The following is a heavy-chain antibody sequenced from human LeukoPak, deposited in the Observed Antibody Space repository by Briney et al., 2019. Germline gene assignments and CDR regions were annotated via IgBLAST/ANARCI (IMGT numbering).Heavy chain of an antibody. V-gene: IGHV4-59*11. CDR3: ARDLVTVTKGFDI. CDR2: ISYIGST. Sequence: SETLSLTCAVSDDSFSSHYWTWIRQPPGKGLEWIGYISYIGSTNYNPSLKGRVTILIDTSKNHFSLKLSSVTAADTAVYYCARDLVTVTKGFDIWGQGTMVSVSS. J-gene: IGHJ3*02. D-gene: IGHD4-17*01. CDR1: DDSFSSHY.